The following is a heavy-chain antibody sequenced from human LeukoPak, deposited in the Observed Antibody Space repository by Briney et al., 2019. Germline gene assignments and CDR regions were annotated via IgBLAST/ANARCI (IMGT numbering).Heavy chain of an antibody. Sequence: GGSLRLSCAASGFTFSSYWMHWVRQAPGKGLVWVSRINSDGSSTSYADSVKGRFTISRDNAKNTLYLQMNSLRAEDTAVYYCARYYYDSSGYPLDYWGQGTLVTVSS. CDR1: GFTFSSYW. CDR3: ARYYYDSSGYPLDY. D-gene: IGHD3-22*01. V-gene: IGHV3-74*01. J-gene: IGHJ4*02. CDR2: INSDGSST.